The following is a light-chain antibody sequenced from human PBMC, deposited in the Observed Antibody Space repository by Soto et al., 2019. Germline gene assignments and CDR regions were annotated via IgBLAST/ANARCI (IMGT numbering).Light chain of an antibody. V-gene: IGKV1-5*01. Sequence: DIQMTQSPSTLSASVGDRVTLTCRASQTISNWLAWYQQKPGKAPRLLIYDASTLQSGVPSRFSGSGSGTEFSLTISSLQPDYIATYYCQHYDTDVPVFGQGTKVEIK. CDR2: DAS. J-gene: IGKJ1*01. CDR1: QTISNW. CDR3: QHYDTDVPV.